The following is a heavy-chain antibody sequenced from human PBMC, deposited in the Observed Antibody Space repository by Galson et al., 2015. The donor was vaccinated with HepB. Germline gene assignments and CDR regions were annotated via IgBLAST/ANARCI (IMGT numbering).Heavy chain of an antibody. CDR1: GFTVSSNY. J-gene: IGHJ6*02. D-gene: IGHD4-17*01. CDR2: IYSGGST. V-gene: IGHV3-66*02. CDR3: ARDQGGDYVNYYYYYGMDV. Sequence: SLRLSCAASGFTVSSNYMSWVRQAPGKGLEWVSVIYSGGSTYYADSVKGRFTISRDNSKNTLYLQMNSLRAEDTAVYYCARDQGGDYVNYYYYYGMDVWGQGTTVTVSS.